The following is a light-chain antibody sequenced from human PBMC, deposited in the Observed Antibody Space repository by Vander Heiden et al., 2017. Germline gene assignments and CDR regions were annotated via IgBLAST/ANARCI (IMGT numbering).Light chain of an antibody. CDR1: QSVLDSYNDKNY. CDR2: WAS. V-gene: IGKV4-1*01. J-gene: IGKJ4*01. Sequence: DIVMTQSPESLAVSLGERATINCKSSQSVLDSYNDKNYLAWYQQKPGQPPKLLIYWASTRESGVPDRFSGSGSGTDFTLTISSLHAEDVAVYHCQQDYSPPLTFGGGTKVEIK. CDR3: QQDYSPPLT.